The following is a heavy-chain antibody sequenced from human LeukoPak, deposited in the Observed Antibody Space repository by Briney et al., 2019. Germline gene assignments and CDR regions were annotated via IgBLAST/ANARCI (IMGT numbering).Heavy chain of an antibody. CDR3: MYEFWSIYYTAGSDP. V-gene: IGHV3-73*01. CDR2: IRDKANSYAT. Sequence: GRSLRLTCAASGLTFSGSAIHWVRQASGKGLEWVGRIRDKANSYATAYAASVTGRFTISRDDSKNTAYLQMNSLQTEDTSLYYCMYEFWSIYYTAGSDPWGQGTPVTVSS. J-gene: IGHJ5*02. D-gene: IGHD3-3*01. CDR1: GLTFSGSA.